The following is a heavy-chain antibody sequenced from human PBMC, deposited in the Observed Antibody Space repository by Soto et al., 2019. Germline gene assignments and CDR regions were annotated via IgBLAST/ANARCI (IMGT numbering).Heavy chain of an antibody. D-gene: IGHD3-9*01. CDR1: GDSVSSINAG. J-gene: IGHJ2*01. CDR2: TYYRSRWYD. V-gene: IGHV6-1*01. CDR3: TRDTRFWYFDL. Sequence: PSQTLSLTCAISGDSVSSINAGWNWIRQSPSRGLEWLGRTYYRSRWYDDYAVSVKGRIAINPDTSKNNISLQLNSVTPEDTAVYYCTRDTRFWYFDLWGRGTLVTVSS.